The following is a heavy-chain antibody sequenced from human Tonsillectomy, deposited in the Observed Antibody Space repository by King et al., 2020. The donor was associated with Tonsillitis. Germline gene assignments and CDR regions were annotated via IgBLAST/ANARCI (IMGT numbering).Heavy chain of an antibody. J-gene: IGHJ4*02. CDR2: IQNSGKNV. Sequence: VQLVESGGDLVQPGGSLRLSCAASGFTFSNYGMNWLRQVPGKGLEWVSYIQNSGKNVYDADSVKGRFTISRDNGKNSLYLQMNSLRAEDTALYYCARGNWYFDFWGQGILVTVSS. V-gene: IGHV3-48*01. D-gene: IGHD1-14*01. CDR1: GFTFSNYG. CDR3: ARGNWYFDF.